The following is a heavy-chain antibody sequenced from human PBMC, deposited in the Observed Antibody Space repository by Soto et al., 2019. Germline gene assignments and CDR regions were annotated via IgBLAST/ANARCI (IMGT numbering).Heavy chain of an antibody. J-gene: IGHJ6*02. CDR2: VHHSWGS. CDR3: ARQGFGPLHGLVDV. D-gene: IGHD3-10*01. Sequence: QVQLQESGPGLVKPSETLSLSCTVSGGSFTSYYWGWIRQPPGKEMEWIGYVHHSWGSAYNPSLQSRVAISLDTSKSQFSLQLTSVTATDTALYYWARQGFGPLHGLVDVWGQGTTVIVSS. CDR1: GGSFTSYY. V-gene: IGHV4-59*08.